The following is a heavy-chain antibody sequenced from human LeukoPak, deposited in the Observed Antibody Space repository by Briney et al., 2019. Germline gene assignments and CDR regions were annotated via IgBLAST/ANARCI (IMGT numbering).Heavy chain of an antibody. CDR3: AREKGSGSSYSNWFDP. D-gene: IGHD3-10*01. Sequence: PSLQSRVTISVDTSKNQFSMKLTSVTAADTAVYYCAREKGSGSSYSNWFDPWGQGTLVTVSS. V-gene: IGHV4-59*01. J-gene: IGHJ5*02.